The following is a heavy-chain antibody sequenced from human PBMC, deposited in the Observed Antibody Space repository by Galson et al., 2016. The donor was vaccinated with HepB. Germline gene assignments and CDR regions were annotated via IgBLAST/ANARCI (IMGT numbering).Heavy chain of an antibody. J-gene: IGHJ5*02. V-gene: IGHV1-2*02. CDR1: GYSFNDYY. CDR2: INPVSGGT. Sequence: SVKVSCKASGYSFNDYYIHWVLQAPGQGLEWMGWINPVSGGTNLAQKFQGRVTLTRDASISTAYMELRRLISDDTAVFCCARDRQEFTPWDIIPNGGLDPWGQGTLVTVSS. CDR3: ARDRQEFTPWDIIPNGGLDP. D-gene: IGHD3-3*01.